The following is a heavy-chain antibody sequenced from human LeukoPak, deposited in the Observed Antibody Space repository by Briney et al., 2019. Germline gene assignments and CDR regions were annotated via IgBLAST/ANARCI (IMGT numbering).Heavy chain of an antibody. CDR2: ISYDGSNK. D-gene: IGHD2-2*02. CDR3: AKDYCCSTSCYTTENYYGMDV. CDR1: GFTFSSYG. V-gene: IGHV3-30*18. J-gene: IGHJ6*02. Sequence: PGGSLRLSCAASGFTFSSYGMHWVRQAPGMGLEWVAVISYDGSNKYYADSVKGRFTISRDNSKNTLYLQMNSLRAEDTAVYYCAKDYCCSTSCYTTENYYGMDVWGQGTTVTVSS.